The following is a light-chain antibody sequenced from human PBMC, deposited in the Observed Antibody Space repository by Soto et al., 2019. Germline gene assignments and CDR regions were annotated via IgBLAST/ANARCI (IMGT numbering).Light chain of an antibody. CDR2: DDS. Sequence: SYGLTQPPSVSVAPGQTARISCGGNNIGRKSVHWYQQKPGRAPVVVVYDDSDRPSGIPERFSGANSGDTATLTISRVEAGDEADYYCHVWDSSSGHYIFGTGTKLTVL. CDR1: NIGRKS. CDR3: HVWDSSSGHYI. V-gene: IGLV3-21*02. J-gene: IGLJ1*01.